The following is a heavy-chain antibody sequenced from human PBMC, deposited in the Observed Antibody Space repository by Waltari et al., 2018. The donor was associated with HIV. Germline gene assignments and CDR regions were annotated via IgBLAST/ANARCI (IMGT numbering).Heavy chain of an antibody. CDR3: ARSHCGGDCYWPQVYSFDY. V-gene: IGHV4-39*01. J-gene: IGHJ4*02. CDR1: GGSISSSSYY. Sequence: QLQLQESGPGLVKPSETLSLTCTVSGGSISSSSYYWGWIRQPPGKGLEWIGSIYYSGSTYYNPSLKSRVTISVDTSKNQFSLKLSSVTAADTAVYYCARSHCGGDCYWPQVYSFDYWGQGSLVTVPS. D-gene: IGHD2-21*02. CDR2: IYYSGST.